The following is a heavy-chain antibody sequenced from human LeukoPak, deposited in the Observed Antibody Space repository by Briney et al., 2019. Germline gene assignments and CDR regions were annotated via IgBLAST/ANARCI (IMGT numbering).Heavy chain of an antibody. CDR3: ARDKGDYDTSGSLFVF. J-gene: IGHJ4*02. CDR1: GFTFSRYW. D-gene: IGHD3-22*01. CDR2: IEQDGSEK. Sequence: GGSLRLSCAASGFTFSRYWMSWVRHLPRKGLEWVANIEQDGSEKYYVDSVKGRFTISRDNAKNSLYLQMNSLRAEETAVYYCARDKGDYDTSGSLFVFGGQGTLVTVSS. V-gene: IGHV3-7*03.